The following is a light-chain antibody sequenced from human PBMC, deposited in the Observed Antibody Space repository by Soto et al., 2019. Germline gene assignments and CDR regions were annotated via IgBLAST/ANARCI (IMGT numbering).Light chain of an antibody. Sequence: EIVLTQSPATLSLSPGERATLSCRASRSVSDYLAWYQQKPGQSPRLLIYGASNRATGIPARFSGSGSGTDFTLTISTLEPEDFAVYYCQQRSSWPRTFGQGTKV. V-gene: IGKV3-11*01. J-gene: IGKJ1*01. CDR3: QQRSSWPRT. CDR2: GAS. CDR1: RSVSDY.